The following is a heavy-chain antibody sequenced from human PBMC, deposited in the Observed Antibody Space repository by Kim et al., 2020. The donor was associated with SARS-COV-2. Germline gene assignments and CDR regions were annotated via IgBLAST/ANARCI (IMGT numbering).Heavy chain of an antibody. V-gene: IGHV5-51*01. J-gene: IGHJ6*02. CDR1: GYSFTSYW. D-gene: IGHD3-22*01. CDR3: ARHSILYDSTINYYYYYGMDV. Sequence: GESLKISCKGSGYSFTSYWIGWVRQMPGKGLEWMGIIYPGDSDTRYSPSFQGQVTISADKSISTAYLQWSSLKASDTAMYYCARHSILYDSTINYYYYYGMDVWGQGTTVTVSS. CDR2: IYPGDSDT.